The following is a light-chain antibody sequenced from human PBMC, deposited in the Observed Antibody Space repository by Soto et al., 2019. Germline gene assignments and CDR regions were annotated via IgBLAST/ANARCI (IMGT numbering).Light chain of an antibody. CDR3: AAWDDSLNGVV. V-gene: IGLV1-44*01. CDR2: SNN. CDR1: SSNLAGYT. J-gene: IGLJ2*01. Sequence: QSVLTQPPSASGTPGETVTISCSGTSSNLAGYTVNWYHQVPGAAPKVLIYSNNQRPSGVPDRISGSKSGASASLAISGRRSEDEGDYYCAAWDDSLNGVVFGGGTKLTVL.